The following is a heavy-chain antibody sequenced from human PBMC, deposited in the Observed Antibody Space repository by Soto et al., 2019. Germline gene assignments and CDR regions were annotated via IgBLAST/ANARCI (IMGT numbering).Heavy chain of an antibody. V-gene: IGHV1-69*01. CDR1: GGAFSSNA. D-gene: IGHD5-18*01. Sequence: QVQLVQSGTVEKKPGSSVKVSCKASGGAFSSNAISCVRQAPGQGLEWMGGILPIFNTANYAQSFQGRVTSNADESRSTSYMELTSLKSEDTAMYYGATGGRGYRSSYPRFYCDYWGHGTLVTVSS. CDR3: ATGGRGYRSSYPRFYCDY. J-gene: IGHJ4*01. CDR2: ILPIFNTA.